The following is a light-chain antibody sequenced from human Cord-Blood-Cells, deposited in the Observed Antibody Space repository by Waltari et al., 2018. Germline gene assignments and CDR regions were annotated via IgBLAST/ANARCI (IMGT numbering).Light chain of an antibody. Sequence: DIVMTQSPDSLAVSLGEXXXXXXXXXXIVLYSSNNKNYLAWYQQKPGQPPKLLIYWASTRESGVPDRFSGSGSGTDFTLTISSLQAEDVAVYYCQQYYSTPRTFGQGTKVEIK. CDR2: WAS. V-gene: IGKV4-1*01. CDR3: QQYYSTPRT. CDR1: XIVLYSSNNKNY. J-gene: IGKJ1*01.